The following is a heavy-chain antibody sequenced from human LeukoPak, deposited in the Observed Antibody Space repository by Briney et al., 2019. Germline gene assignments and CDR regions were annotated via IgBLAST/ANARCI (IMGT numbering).Heavy chain of an antibody. D-gene: IGHD3-22*01. CDR1: GFTFSSYP. CDR3: AKDLQDRNTMIVVVKRYYFDY. CDR2: IGTSGRYI. Sequence: GGSLRLSCAASGFTFSSYPLNWVRQAPGKGLEWVSSIGTSGRYIYYADSVKGRFTISRDNSKNTLYLQMNSLRAEDTAVYYCAKDLQDRNTMIVVVKRYYFDYWGQGTLVTVSS. V-gene: IGHV3-21*04. J-gene: IGHJ4*02.